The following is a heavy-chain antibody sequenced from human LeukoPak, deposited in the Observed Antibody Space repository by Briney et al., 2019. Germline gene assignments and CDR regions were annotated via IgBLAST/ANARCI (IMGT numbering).Heavy chain of an antibody. V-gene: IGHV1-46*01. CDR3: ARDGELRLGELSF. Sequence: ASVKVSCKASGYTFTSYYMHWVRQAPGQGLEWMGIINPSGGSTSYAQKFQGRVTMTRDTSTSTDYMELSSLRSEDTAVYYCARDGELRLGELSFWGQGTLVTVSS. CDR1: GYTFTSYY. CDR2: INPSGGST. J-gene: IGHJ4*02. D-gene: IGHD3-16*02.